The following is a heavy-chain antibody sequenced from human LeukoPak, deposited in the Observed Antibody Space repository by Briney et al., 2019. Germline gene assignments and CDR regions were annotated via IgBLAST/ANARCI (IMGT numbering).Heavy chain of an antibody. V-gene: IGHV3-30*02. Sequence: HSGGSLRLSCEASGFTFSNYGMDWVRQAPGKGLEWVTFIRYDGSTKYHADSVKGRFTVSRDNSKNTLYLQMNSLRAEDTAVYYCARGPSGYHNTGGQGTLVTVSS. D-gene: IGHD5-12*01. J-gene: IGHJ4*02. CDR2: IRYDGSTK. CDR1: GFTFSNYG. CDR3: ARGPSGYHNT.